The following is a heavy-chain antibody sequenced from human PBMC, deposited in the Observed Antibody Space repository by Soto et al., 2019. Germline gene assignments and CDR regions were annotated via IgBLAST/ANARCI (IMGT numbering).Heavy chain of an antibody. CDR3: AREEIAAYFKN. V-gene: IGHV3-30-3*01. D-gene: IGHD2-15*01. J-gene: IGHJ4*01. CDR2: IARDGIEK. Sequence: GGSLRLSCVASGFTFSSYPIHWVRQAPGQGLEWVAIIARDGIEKHYADFVKGRFTISRDNSKNILYLQMSSLREDDTAMYFCAREEIAAYFKNWGLGTLVTVSS. CDR1: GFTFSSYP.